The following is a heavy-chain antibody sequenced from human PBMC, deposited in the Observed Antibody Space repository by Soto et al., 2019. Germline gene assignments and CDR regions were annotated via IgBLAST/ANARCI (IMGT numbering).Heavy chain of an antibody. J-gene: IGHJ4*02. CDR1: GYRVSSVSC. CDR2: VSHSGDT. Sequence: PSETLSLTCAASGYRVSSVSCWGLIRQSPEKGLEWIGEVSHSGDTCYSPSLKSRVTISVDTSKGQFSLKLTSVTAADRAVYYCARGSVDTVDSSGFYEYWGQGTPVTVSS. V-gene: IGHV4-38-2*01. D-gene: IGHD3-22*01. CDR3: ARGSVDTVDSSGFYEY.